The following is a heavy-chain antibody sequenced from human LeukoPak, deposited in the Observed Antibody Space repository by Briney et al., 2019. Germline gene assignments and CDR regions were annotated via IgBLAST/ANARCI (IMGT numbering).Heavy chain of an antibody. CDR1: GYTFTSYA. Sequence: ASVKVSCKASGYTFTSYAMHWVRQAPGQRLEWMGWINAGNGNTKYSQKFQGRVTITRDTSASTAYMKLSSLRSEDTAVYYCARAIWVRGSYQYYFDYWGQGTLVTVSS. D-gene: IGHD1-26*01. CDR3: ARAIWVRGSYQYYFDY. V-gene: IGHV1-3*01. CDR2: INAGNGNT. J-gene: IGHJ4*02.